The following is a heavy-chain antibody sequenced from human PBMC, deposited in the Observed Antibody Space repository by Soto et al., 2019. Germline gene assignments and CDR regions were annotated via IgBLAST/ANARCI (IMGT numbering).Heavy chain of an antibody. CDR3: AKDATRTSGWYYFDY. V-gene: IGHV3-23*01. D-gene: IGHD6-19*01. CDR1: GXTFSSFS. CDR2: MSNSGDNT. J-gene: IGHJ4*02. Sequence: GSLRLSCAASGXTFSSFSMCWVRQAPGKGLEWVSVMSNSGDNTYYADSVKGRFTISRDNSKNTLYLQMDSRRADYTAIYYCAKDATRTSGWYYFDYWGQGTLGTVSS.